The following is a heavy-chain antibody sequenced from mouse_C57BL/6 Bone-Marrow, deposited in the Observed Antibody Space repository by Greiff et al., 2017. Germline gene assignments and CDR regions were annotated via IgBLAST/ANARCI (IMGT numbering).Heavy chain of an antibody. V-gene: IGHV1-76*01. CDR2: IYPGSGNT. CDR3: AREGGRDYFDY. Sequence: QVQLQQSGAELVRPGASVKLSCKASGYTFTDYYINWVKQRPGQGLEWIARIYPGSGNTYYNEKFKGKATLTAEKSSSTAYLQLSSLPSEDSAVYFCAREGGRDYFDYWGQGTTLTVSS. J-gene: IGHJ2*01. CDR1: GYTFTDYY.